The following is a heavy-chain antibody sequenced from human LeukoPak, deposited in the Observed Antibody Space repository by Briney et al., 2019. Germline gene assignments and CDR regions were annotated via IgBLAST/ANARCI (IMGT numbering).Heavy chain of an antibody. V-gene: IGHV5-51*01. CDR3: ARRASYYDSSGYRDDAFDI. CDR1: GYSFTRYW. D-gene: IGHD3-22*01. Sequence: GESLKISCKGSGYSFTRYWIGWVRQMPGKGLEWMGIVYPDDSDARYSPSFQGQVAISADKSISTAYLQWSSLKASDTAMYYCARRASYYDSSGYRDDAFDIWGQGTMVTVSS. CDR2: VYPDDSDA. J-gene: IGHJ3*02.